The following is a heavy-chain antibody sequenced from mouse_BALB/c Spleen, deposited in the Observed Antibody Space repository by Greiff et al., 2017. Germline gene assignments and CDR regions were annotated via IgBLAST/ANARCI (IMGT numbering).Heavy chain of an antibody. Sequence: DVMLVESGGDLVKPGGSLKLSCAASGFTFSSYGMSWVRQTPDKRLEWVATISSGGSYTYYPDSVKGRFTISRDNAKNTLYLQMSSLKSEDTAMYYCLYGTPYAMDYWGQGTSVTVSS. V-gene: IGHV5-6*02. CDR3: LYGTPYAMDY. D-gene: IGHD2-1*01. CDR1: GFTFSSYG. J-gene: IGHJ4*01. CDR2: ISSGGSYT.